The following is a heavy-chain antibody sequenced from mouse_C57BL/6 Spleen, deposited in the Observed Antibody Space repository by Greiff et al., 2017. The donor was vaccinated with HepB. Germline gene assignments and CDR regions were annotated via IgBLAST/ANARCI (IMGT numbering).Heavy chain of an antibody. CDR3: ARSVTTVVAGAMDY. CDR2: IYWDDDK. CDR1: GFSLSTSGMG. V-gene: IGHV8-12*01. D-gene: IGHD1-1*01. Sequence: QVTLKESGPGILQSSQTLSLTCSFSGFSLSTSGMGVSWIRQPSGKGLEWLAHIYWDDDKRYNPSLKSRLTISNDTSRNQVFLKITSVDTADTATYYCARSVTTVVAGAMDYWGQGTSGTVSS. J-gene: IGHJ4*01.